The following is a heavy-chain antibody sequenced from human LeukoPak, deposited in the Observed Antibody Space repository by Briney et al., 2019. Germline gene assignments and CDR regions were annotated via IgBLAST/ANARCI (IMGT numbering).Heavy chain of an antibody. CDR1: GFTFSDYY. CDR2: ISSSGSAI. J-gene: IGHJ4*02. Sequence: GGSLRLSCAASGFTFSDYYMSWIRQAPGKGLEWVSYISSSGSAIYYADSVKGRFTISRDNAKNSLYLQMNSLRAEDTAVYYCARASKWGSITFDYWGQGTLVTVSS. V-gene: IGHV3-11*01. D-gene: IGHD7-27*01. CDR3: ARASKWGSITFDY.